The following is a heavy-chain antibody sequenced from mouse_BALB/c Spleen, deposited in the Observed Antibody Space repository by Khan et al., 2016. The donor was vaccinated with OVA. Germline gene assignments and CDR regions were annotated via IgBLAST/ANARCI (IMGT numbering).Heavy chain of an antibody. D-gene: IGHD2-1*01. V-gene: IGHV5-17*02. Sequence: EVKLMESGGGLVQPGGSRKLSCAASGFTFSSFGMHWVRQAPKKGLEWVAYMSSGSSTIYYVDTVKGRFTISRDNPKNTLFLQMTSLRSEDTVMYYCARSGGNFHWYFDVWGAGTSVTVSS. CDR2: MSSGSSTI. J-gene: IGHJ1*01. CDR1: GFTFSSFG. CDR3: ARSGGNFHWYFDV.